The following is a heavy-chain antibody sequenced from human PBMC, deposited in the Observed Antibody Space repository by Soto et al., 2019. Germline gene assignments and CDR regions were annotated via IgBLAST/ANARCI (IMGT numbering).Heavy chain of an antibody. J-gene: IGHJ4*02. Sequence: ASVKVSCNASGYTFTSYYMHWVRQAPGQGLEWMGIINPSGGSTSYAQKFQGRVTMTRDTSTSTVYMELSSLRSEDTAVYYCALRNTVAAIAAANFDYWGQGTLVTVSS. V-gene: IGHV1-46*01. CDR3: ALRNTVAAIAAANFDY. CDR1: GYTFTSYY. CDR2: INPSGGST. D-gene: IGHD6-25*01.